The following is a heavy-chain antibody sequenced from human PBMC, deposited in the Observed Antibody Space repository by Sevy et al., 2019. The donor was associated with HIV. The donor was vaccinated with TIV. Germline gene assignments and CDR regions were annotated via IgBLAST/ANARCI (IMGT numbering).Heavy chain of an antibody. CDR3: ARLHPHIAAARAVDV. CDR2: SYSDHSR. V-gene: IGHV3-53*01. Sequence: GGSPRLSCAASGFTVTNNYISWVRQAPGKGLDWVALSYSDHSRYFADSVRGRFTISRDSLKNTLYLQMNSLRAEDTAVYYCARLHPHIAAARAVDVWGQGTTVTVSS. D-gene: IGHD6-13*01. CDR1: GFTVTNNY. J-gene: IGHJ6*02.